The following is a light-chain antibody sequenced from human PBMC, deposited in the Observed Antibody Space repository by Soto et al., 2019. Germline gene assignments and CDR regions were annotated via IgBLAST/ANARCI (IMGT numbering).Light chain of an antibody. CDR1: QSISSY. V-gene: IGKV1-39*01. CDR2: AAS. CDR3: QQSYSTPWT. J-gene: IGKJ1*01. Sequence: DIQMTQSPSSLSASVGDRVTITCRASQSISSYLHWYQQKPGKAPKLLIYAASSLQSGVPSRFSGSGSVTDFTLTISSLQPEDFATYYCQQSYSTPWTFGQGTTLEIK.